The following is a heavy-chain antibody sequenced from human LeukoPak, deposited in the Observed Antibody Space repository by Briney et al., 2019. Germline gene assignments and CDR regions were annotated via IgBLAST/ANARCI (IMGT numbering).Heavy chain of an antibody. CDR1: GGSISSLNL. CDR2: MYLGGTT. CDR3: AGLEGRYSTDWFYFFDY. J-gene: IGHJ4*02. V-gene: IGHV4-4*02. Sequence: SGTLSFTCIVSGGSISSLNLWSWLRQPPGKGLEWIGEMYLGGTTNFNPSLKSRVTILIDKSKNQLSLQLTSVTAADTAVYYCAGLEGRYSTDWFYFFDYWGQRALATVSS. D-gene: IGHD6-19*01.